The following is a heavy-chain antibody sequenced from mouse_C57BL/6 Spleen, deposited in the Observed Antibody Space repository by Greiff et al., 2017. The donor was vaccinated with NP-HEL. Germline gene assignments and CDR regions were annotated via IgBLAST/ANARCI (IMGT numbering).Heavy chain of an antibody. D-gene: IGHD2-4*01. J-gene: IGHJ4*01. CDR3: ARRVSYDYDDYAMDY. V-gene: IGHV1-81*01. CDR2: IYPRSGNT. CDR1: GYTFTSYG. Sequence: QVQLQQSGAELARPGASVKLSCKASGYTFTSYGISWVKQRTGQGLEWIGEIYPRSGNTYYNEKFKGKATLTADKSSSTAYMQLRSLTSEDSAVYFCARRVSYDYDDYAMDYWGQGTSVTVSS.